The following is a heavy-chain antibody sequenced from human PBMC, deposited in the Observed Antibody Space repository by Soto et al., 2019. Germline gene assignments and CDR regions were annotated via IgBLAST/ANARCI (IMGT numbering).Heavy chain of an antibody. Sequence: ASVKVSCKASGDTFSSYTISWVRQAPGQGLEWRGRIIPILGIANYAQKFQGRDTITADKSTCTAYMELSSLRSEETAVYYCASPSTTYYYDSSPPFDYWGQGTLVTVSS. J-gene: IGHJ4*02. D-gene: IGHD3-22*01. CDR3: ASPSTTYYYDSSPPFDY. V-gene: IGHV1-69*02. CDR2: IIPILGIA. CDR1: GDTFSSYT.